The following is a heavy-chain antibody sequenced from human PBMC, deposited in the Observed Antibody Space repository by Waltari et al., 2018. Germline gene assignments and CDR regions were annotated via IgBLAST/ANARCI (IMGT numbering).Heavy chain of an antibody. J-gene: IGHJ6*02. V-gene: IGHV4-59*08. Sequence: QVQLQESGPGLVKPSETLSLTCTVSGGSISSYYWSWIRQPPGKGLEWIGYIYYSGSTNYNPSLKSRVTISVDTSKNQFSLKLSSVTAADTAVYYCARTRTGRDMDVWGQGTTVTVSS. CDR3: ARTRTGRDMDV. CDR2: IYYSGST. CDR1: GGSISSYY.